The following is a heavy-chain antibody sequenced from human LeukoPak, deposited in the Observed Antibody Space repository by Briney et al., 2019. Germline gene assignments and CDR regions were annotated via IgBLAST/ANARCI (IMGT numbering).Heavy chain of an antibody. CDR2: IYYSGST. CDR3: AREVAAAGTGY. V-gene: IGHV4-39*02. CDR1: GGSISSSSYY. D-gene: IGHD6-13*01. Sequence: SETLSLTCTVSGGSISSSSYYWGWIRQPPGTGLEWIGSIYYSGSTYYNPSLKSRVTISVDTSKNQFSLKLSSVTAADTAVYYRAREVAAAGTGYWGQGTLVTVSS. J-gene: IGHJ4*02.